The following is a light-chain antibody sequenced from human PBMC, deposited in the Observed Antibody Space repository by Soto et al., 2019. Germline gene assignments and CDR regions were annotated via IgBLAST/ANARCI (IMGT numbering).Light chain of an antibody. CDR2: KAS. J-gene: IGKJ3*01. CDR3: QHYTS. V-gene: IGKV1-5*03. Sequence: DIQMTQSPSTLSASVGDRVTITCRASQNINSWLAWYQQKPGTAPKLLIYKASNLEPGVPSRFSGSGSGTEFTLTISSLQHDDFATYYCQHYTSFGPGTKVDIK. CDR1: QNINSW.